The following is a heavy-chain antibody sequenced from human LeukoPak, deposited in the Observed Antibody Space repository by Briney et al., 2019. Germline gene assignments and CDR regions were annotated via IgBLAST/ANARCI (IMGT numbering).Heavy chain of an antibody. CDR2: IRYDGNNK. V-gene: IGHV3-30*02. D-gene: IGHD3-22*01. J-gene: IGHJ4*02. CDR1: GFTFSSYA. CDR3: AKISSSGYRILYFDY. Sequence: SGGSLRLSCAASGFTFSSYAMHWVRQAPGKGLEWVAFIRYDGNNKYYADSVKGRFTISRDNSKNTLYLQMNSLRAEDTAVYYCAKISSSGYRILYFDYWGQGTLVTVSS.